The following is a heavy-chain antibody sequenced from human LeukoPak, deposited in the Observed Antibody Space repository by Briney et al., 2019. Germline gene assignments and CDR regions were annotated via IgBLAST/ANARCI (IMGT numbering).Heavy chain of an antibody. CDR1: GFTFGSYA. Sequence: GGSLRLSCAASGFTFGSYAMSWVRQAPGRGLEWVSAINYSGGNTYYADSVKGRFSISRDNSKNTLSLQINSLRAEDTAVYYCAKGRTTTYYYEVFDSWGQGTLVTVSS. J-gene: IGHJ4*02. V-gene: IGHV3-23*01. D-gene: IGHD3-22*01. CDR3: AKGRTTTYYYEVFDS. CDR2: INYSGGNT.